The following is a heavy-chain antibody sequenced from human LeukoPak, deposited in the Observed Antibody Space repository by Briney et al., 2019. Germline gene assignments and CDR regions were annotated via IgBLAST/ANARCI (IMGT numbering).Heavy chain of an antibody. Sequence: PGGSPRLSCAASGFTFSSYAMSWVRQAPGKGLEWVSAISGSGGSTYYADSVKGRFTISRDNAKNSLYLQMNSLRAEDTAVYYCAELGITMIGGVWGKGTTVTISS. CDR1: GFTFSSYA. CDR3: AELGITMIGGV. J-gene: IGHJ6*04. V-gene: IGHV3-23*01. D-gene: IGHD3-10*02. CDR2: ISGSGGST.